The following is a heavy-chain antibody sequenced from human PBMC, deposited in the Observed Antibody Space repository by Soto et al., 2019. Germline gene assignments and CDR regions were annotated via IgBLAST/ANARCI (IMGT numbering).Heavy chain of an antibody. V-gene: IGHV3-30-3*01. J-gene: IGHJ4*02. CDR2: ISYDGSNK. CDR1: GFTFSSYA. CDR3: GRVRVSSGDYSDY. D-gene: IGHD3-22*01. Sequence: QVQLVESGGGVVQPGRSLRLSCAASGFTFSSYAMHWVRQAPGKGLEWVAVISYDGSNKYYADSVQGRFTISRDNSKNTLYLQMNSLRAEDTAVYYRGRVRVSSGDYSDYWGQGTLVTVCS.